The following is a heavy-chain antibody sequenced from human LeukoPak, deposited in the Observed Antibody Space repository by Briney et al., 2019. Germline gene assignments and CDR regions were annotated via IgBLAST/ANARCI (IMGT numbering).Heavy chain of an antibody. V-gene: IGHV3-21*01. J-gene: IGHJ4*02. CDR2: ISSSSSYI. CDR1: GFTFSSYS. CDR3: ARSFDSSSWYFIATNFDY. D-gene: IGHD6-13*01. Sequence: GGSLRLSCAASGFTFSSYSMNWVRQAPGKGLEWVSSISSSSSYIYYADSVKGRFTISRDNAKNSLYLQMNSLRAEDTAVYYCARSFDSSSWYFIATNFDYWDQGTLVTVSS.